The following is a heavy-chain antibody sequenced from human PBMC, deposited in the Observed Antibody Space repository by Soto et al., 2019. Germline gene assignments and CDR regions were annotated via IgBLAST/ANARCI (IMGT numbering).Heavy chain of an antibody. D-gene: IGHD3-9*01. CDR2: ISSSSSYI. J-gene: IGHJ6*01. V-gene: IGHV3-21*01. CDR1: GFTFSSYS. Sequence: EVQLVESGGGLVKPGGSLRLSCAASGFTFSSYSMNWVRQAPGKGLEWVSSISSSSSYIYYADSVKGRFTISRDNAKNSLYLQMNSLRAEDTAVYYCARSPDILTGYYKGDYYGMDVW. CDR3: ARSPDILTGYYKGDYYGMDV.